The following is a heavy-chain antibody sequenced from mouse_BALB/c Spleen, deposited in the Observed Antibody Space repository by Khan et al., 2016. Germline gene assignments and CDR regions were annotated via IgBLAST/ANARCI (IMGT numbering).Heavy chain of an antibody. Sequence: QIQLVQSGPELKKPGETVKISCKASGYTFTNYGMNWVKQAPGKGLKWMGWINTYTGEPTYADDFKGRFAFSLETSASTAYLQINNLKNEDTATYFCARKNYGNYGYVDVWGAGTTVTVSS. CDR3: ARKNYGNYGYVDV. V-gene: IGHV9-3-1*01. CDR1: GYTFTNYG. CDR2: INTYTGEP. J-gene: IGHJ1*01. D-gene: IGHD2-1*01.